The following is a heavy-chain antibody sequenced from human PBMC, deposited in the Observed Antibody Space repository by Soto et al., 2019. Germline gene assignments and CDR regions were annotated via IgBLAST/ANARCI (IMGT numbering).Heavy chain of an antibody. CDR1: GYTFANSW. CDR2: IFPGDSDT. Sequence: GESLKISCQGSGYTFANSWLAWVRQMPGKGLEWLGNIFPGDSDTKYSPSFQGRVTLSADTSTSTAYLQWSSLKASDTAMYYCARLQAAAGDNDLTFDYWGQGTLVTVSS. V-gene: IGHV5-51*01. J-gene: IGHJ4*02. CDR3: ARLQAAAGDNDLTFDY. D-gene: IGHD6-13*01.